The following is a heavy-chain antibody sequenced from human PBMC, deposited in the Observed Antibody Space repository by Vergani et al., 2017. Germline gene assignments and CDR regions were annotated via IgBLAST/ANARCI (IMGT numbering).Heavy chain of an antibody. CDR2: IIPILGIA. V-gene: IGHV1-69*04. CDR1: GGTFSSYA. CDR3: ARETGIAVAPGYYYYGMYV. J-gene: IGHJ6*02. D-gene: IGHD6-19*01. Sequence: QVQLVQSGAEVKKPGSSVKVSCKASGGTFSSYAISWVRQAPGQGLEWMGRIIPILGIANYAQKFQGRVTITADKSTSTAYMELSSLRSEDTAVYYCARETGIAVAPGYYYYGMYVWGQGP.